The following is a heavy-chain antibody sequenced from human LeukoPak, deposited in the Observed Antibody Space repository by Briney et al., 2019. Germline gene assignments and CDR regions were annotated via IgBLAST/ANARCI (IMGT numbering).Heavy chain of an antibody. D-gene: IGHD2-2*01. Sequence: GGSLRLSRSASGFTLSIHAMHWVRQAPGRGLEYVSAISSSGGSTYYADSVKGRFTISRDNSKNTLYLQMSSLRAEDTAVYYCVKVSSKKVVVPAAIGYYYGMDGWGKATTVTVSS. CDR1: GFTLSIHA. CDR2: ISSSGGST. J-gene: IGHJ6*04. V-gene: IGHV3-64D*06. CDR3: VKVSSKKVVVPAAIGYYYGMDG.